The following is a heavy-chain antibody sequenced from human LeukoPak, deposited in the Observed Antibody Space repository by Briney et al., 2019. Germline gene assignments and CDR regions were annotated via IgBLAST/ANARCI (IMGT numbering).Heavy chain of an antibody. J-gene: IGHJ4*02. V-gene: IGHV4-59*01. CDR1: GGSISRYY. CDR2: IYYSGST. CDR3: ARAPGLYYFDS. D-gene: IGHD2-2*01. Sequence: PSETLSLTCPVSGGSISRYYWRWIRQPPGKGLAWVGYIYYSGSTNYNPSLKSRVTISVDTSKNQFSLKLTSVTAADTAMYYCARAPGLYYFDSWGQGTLVTVSS.